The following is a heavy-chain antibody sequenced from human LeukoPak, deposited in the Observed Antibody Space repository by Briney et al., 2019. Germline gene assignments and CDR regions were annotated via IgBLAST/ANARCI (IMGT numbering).Heavy chain of an antibody. CDR3: ARAPLRSSSGSYYNVVDYYYYMDV. CDR2: IIPIFGTA. V-gene: IGHV1-69*05. J-gene: IGHJ6*03. D-gene: IGHD3-10*01. CDR1: GGTFSSYA. Sequence: SVKVSCKASGGTFSSYANSWVRQAPGQGLEWMGGIIPIFGTANNAQKFQGRVTITTDESTSIAYMELSSLRSEDTAVYYCARAPLRSSSGSYYNVVDYYYYMDVWGKGTTVTVSS.